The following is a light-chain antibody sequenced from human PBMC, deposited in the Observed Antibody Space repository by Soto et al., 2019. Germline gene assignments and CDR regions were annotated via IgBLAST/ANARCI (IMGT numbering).Light chain of an antibody. V-gene: IGLV2-14*03. CDR2: DVT. J-gene: IGLJ1*01. CDR3: SSYSTTNILV. Sequence: VCWYQRHPGRAPQLILYDVTNRPSGVANHFSGSKSGNTASLVISGLQANDEADYYCSSYSTTNILVFGSGTKVT.